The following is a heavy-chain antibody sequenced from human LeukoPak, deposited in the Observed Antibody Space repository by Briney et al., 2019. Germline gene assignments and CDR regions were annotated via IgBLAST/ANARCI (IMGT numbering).Heavy chain of an antibody. CDR2: IYYSGST. V-gene: IGHV4-39*01. Sequence: SETPSLTCTVSGGSISSSSYHWGWIRQPPGKGLEWIGSIYYSGSTYYNPSLKSRVTMSVDTSKDQFSLKLSSVTAADTALYYCARLSTAHVAAAGTGFDYWGQGTLVTVSS. J-gene: IGHJ4*02. CDR3: ARLSTAHVAAAGTGFDY. D-gene: IGHD6-13*01. CDR1: GGSISSSSYH.